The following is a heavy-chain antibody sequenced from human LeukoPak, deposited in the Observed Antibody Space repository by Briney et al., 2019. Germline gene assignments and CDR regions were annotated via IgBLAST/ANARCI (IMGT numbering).Heavy chain of an antibody. J-gene: IGHJ4*02. V-gene: IGHV3-21*01. Sequence: GGSLRLSCAASGFTFTSYTMNWVRQAPGKGLEWVSSISSSSSYIYHADSVKGRFTISRDNAKNSLYLQMNSLRAEDTAVYYCASGIDYGDPSGYWGQGTLVTVSS. D-gene: IGHD4-17*01. CDR3: ASGIDYGDPSGY. CDR2: ISSSSSYI. CDR1: GFTFTSYT.